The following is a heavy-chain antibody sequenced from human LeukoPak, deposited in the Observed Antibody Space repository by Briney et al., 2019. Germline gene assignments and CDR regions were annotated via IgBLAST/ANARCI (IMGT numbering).Heavy chain of an antibody. J-gene: IGHJ4*02. CDR2: IKQDGSEK. CDR1: GFTFSSYW. D-gene: IGHD6-13*01. Sequence: GGSLRLSCAASGFTFSSYWMSWVRQAPGKGLEWVANIKQDGSEKYYVDSVKGRFTISRDNAKNSLYLQINSLRAEGTAVYYCARDWGAAAGIGDSYFDYWGQGTLVTVSS. CDR3: ARDWGAAAGIGDSYFDY. V-gene: IGHV3-7*01.